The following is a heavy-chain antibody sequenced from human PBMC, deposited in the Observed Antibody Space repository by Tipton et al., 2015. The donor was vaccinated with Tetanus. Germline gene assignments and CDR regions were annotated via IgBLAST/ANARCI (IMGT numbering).Heavy chain of an antibody. CDR1: GGSMSSSDYY. CDR3: AGVTAQRTELYFDH. J-gene: IGHJ4*02. CDR2: ISSSGRT. V-gene: IGHV4-39*07. D-gene: IGHD6-13*01. Sequence: PGLVKPSETLSLTCTVSGGSMSSSDYYWDWIRQPPGKGLEWIGSISSSGRTYYNPSLKSRVTISMDRSKNQISLQLTSVTAADTAVYFCAGVTAQRTELYFDHWGQGTLVTVSS.